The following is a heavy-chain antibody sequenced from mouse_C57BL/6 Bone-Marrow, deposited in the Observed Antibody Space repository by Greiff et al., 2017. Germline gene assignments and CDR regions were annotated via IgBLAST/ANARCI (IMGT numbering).Heavy chain of an antibody. CDR2: IWGVGST. D-gene: IGHD4-1*01. CDR3: ASDLGRGFAY. CDR1: GFSLTSYG. Sequence: VNLVESGPGLVAPSQSLSITCTVSGFSLTSYGVDWVRQSPGKGLEWLGVIWGVGSTNYNSALKSRLSISKDNSKSQVFLKMNSLQTDDTAMYYCASDLGRGFAYWGQGTLVTVSA. J-gene: IGHJ3*01. V-gene: IGHV2-6*01.